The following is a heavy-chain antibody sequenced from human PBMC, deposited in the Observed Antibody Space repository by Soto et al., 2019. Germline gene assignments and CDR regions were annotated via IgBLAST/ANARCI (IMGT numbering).Heavy chain of an antibody. D-gene: IGHD5-12*01. CDR3: AKVSGYDLGYYYMDV. CDR1: GGSISSYY. CDR2: IYYSGST. V-gene: IGHV4-59*08. Sequence: NPSETLSLTCTVSGGSISSYYWSWIRQPPGKGLEWIGYIYYSGSTNYNPSLKSRVTISVDTSKNQFSLKLSSVTAADTAVYYCAKVSGYDLGYYYMDVWGKGTTVTVSS. J-gene: IGHJ6*03.